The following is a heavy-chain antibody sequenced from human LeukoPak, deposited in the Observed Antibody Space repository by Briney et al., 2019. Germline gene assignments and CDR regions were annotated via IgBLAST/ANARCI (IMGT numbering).Heavy chain of an antibody. CDR2: IVVGSGNT. Sequence: GTSVKVSCKASGFTFTSSAMQWVRQARGQRLEWIGWIVVGSGNTNYAQKFQERVTITRDMSTSTAYMELSSLRSEDTAVYYCAAARYGSSWYYLDYWGQGTLVTVSS. J-gene: IGHJ4*02. V-gene: IGHV1-58*02. CDR1: GFTFTSSA. D-gene: IGHD6-13*01. CDR3: AAARYGSSWYYLDY.